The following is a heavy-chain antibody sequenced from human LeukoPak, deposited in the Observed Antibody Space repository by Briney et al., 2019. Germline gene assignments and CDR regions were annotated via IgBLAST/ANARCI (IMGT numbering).Heavy chain of an antibody. Sequence: ASVKVSCKASGYTFTSHDINWVGQATGQGLEWMGWMNPNSGNTGYAQKFQGRVTFTRDTSISTAYMELSSLRSEDTAVYYCARGLGATATNWFDPWGQGTLVTVSS. V-gene: IGHV1-8*03. CDR2: MNPNSGNT. CDR3: ARGLGATATNWFDP. J-gene: IGHJ5*02. CDR1: GYTFTSHD. D-gene: IGHD6-13*01.